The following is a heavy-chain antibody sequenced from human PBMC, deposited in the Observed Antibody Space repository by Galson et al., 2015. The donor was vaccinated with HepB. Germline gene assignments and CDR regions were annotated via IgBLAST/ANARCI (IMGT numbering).Heavy chain of an antibody. J-gene: IGHJ4*02. CDR2: IDSSSSYT. D-gene: IGHD7-27*01. CDR1: GFTFSSYN. Sequence: SLRLSCAGSGFTFSSYNMNWVRQAPGKGLEWVASIDSSSSYTYYADSLKGRFTISRDNAKISLYLQMNSLRPEDTAVYYCVRDPPLGTPFDHWGQGTLVTVSS. CDR3: VRDPPLGTPFDH. V-gene: IGHV3-21*01.